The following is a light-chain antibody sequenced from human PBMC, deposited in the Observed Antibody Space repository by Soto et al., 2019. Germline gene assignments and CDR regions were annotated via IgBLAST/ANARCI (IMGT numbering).Light chain of an antibody. Sequence: QSALTQPASVSGSPGQSITISCTGTSSDIGGYNYVSWYQHHPGKAPRLMIYEVSNRPSGVSNRFSGSKSGNTASLTISGLQAEDEADYYCTSYTSSSTNDVFGTGTKLTVL. V-gene: IGLV2-14*01. CDR2: EVS. CDR1: SSDIGGYNY. CDR3: TSYTSSSTNDV. J-gene: IGLJ1*01.